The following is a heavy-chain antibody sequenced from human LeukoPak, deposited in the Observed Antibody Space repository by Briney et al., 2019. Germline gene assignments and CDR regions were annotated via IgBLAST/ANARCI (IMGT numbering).Heavy chain of an antibody. CDR3: ARELEYSSGWYYFDY. CDR1: GFTFSSYG. CDR2: ISYDGSNK. D-gene: IGHD6-19*01. J-gene: IGHJ4*02. Sequence: GGSLRLSCAASGFTFSSYGMHWVRQAPGKGLEWVAVISYDGSNKYYADSVKGRFTISRDNSKNTLYLQMNSLRAEDTAVYYCARELEYSSGWYYFDYWGQGTLVTVSS. V-gene: IGHV3-30*03.